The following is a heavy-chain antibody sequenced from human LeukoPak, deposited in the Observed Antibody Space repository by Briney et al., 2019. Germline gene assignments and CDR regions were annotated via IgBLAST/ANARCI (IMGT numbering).Heavy chain of an antibody. J-gene: IGHJ4*02. V-gene: IGHV1-46*01. CDR2: INPSGGST. CDR1: GYTFTSYY. Sequence: ASVKVSCKASGYTFTSYYMHWARQAPGQGLEWMGIINPSGGSTSYAQKFQGRVTMTRDTSTSTVYMELSSLRSEDTAVYYCARDLRAAGTVDYWGQGTLVTVSS. D-gene: IGHD6-13*01. CDR3: ARDLRAAGTVDY.